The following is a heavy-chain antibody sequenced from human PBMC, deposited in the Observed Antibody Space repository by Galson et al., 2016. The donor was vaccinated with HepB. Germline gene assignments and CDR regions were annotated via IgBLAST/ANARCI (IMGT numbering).Heavy chain of an antibody. D-gene: IGHD3-16*02. J-gene: IGHJ4*02. CDR3: AREAGGGLIVFPY. Sequence: QSGAEVTKPGESLKISCKGSGSSFTDYWIGWVRQMPGKGLEWMGIIYPGDSDTKYSPSFEGQVTISADKSINTAYLQWSSLKASDTAMYYCAREAGGGLIVFPYWGQGTLVTVSS. V-gene: IGHV5-51*01. CDR2: IYPGDSDT. CDR1: GSSFTDYW.